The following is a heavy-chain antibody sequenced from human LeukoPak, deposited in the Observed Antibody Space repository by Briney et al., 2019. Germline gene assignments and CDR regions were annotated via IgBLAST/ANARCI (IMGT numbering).Heavy chain of an antibody. CDR3: AKGRVKLGDAFDI. CDR2: ISYDGSNK. V-gene: IGHV3-30-3*01. Sequence: GGSLRLSCAASGFTFSSYAMHWVRQAPGKGLEWVAVISYDGSNKYYADSVKGRFTISRDNSKNTLYLQMNSLRAEDTAVYYCAKGRVKLGDAFDIWGQGTMVTVSS. CDR1: GFTFSSYA. J-gene: IGHJ3*02. D-gene: IGHD6-6*01.